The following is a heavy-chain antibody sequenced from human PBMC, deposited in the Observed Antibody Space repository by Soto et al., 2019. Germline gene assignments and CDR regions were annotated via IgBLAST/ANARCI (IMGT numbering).Heavy chain of an antibody. CDR3: ARDGIGGVIVNYFDS. V-gene: IGHV3-48*01. CDR2: ISSSSSTI. D-gene: IGHD3-16*02. CDR1: GFTFTSYS. J-gene: IGHJ4*02. Sequence: RSLRLSYAVSGFTFTSYSMNWVRQAPRKGLEWVSYISSSSSTIYYADSVKGRFTISRDNAKNSLYLQMNSLRAEDTAVYYCARDGIGGVIVNYFDSWVQGTLVTVSS.